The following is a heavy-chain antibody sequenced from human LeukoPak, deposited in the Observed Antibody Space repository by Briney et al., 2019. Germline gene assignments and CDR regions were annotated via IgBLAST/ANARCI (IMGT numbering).Heavy chain of an antibody. J-gene: IGHJ4*02. Sequence: SETLSLTCTVSGGSISSSSYYWGWIRQPPGKGLEWIGSIYYSGSTYYNPSLKSRVTISVDTSNNQFSLKLSSVTAADTAVYYCARLKSGSDYWGQGTLVTVPS. CDR2: IYYSGST. D-gene: IGHD3-22*01. V-gene: IGHV4-39*01. CDR3: ARLKSGSDY. CDR1: GGSISSSSYY.